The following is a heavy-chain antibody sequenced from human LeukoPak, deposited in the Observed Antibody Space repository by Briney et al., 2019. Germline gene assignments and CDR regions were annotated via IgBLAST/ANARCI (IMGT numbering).Heavy chain of an antibody. CDR3: SRRLGELLHWFDP. Sequence: GESLKISWKGSGYSFTSYWIGGVRQIPGKGLEGMGIFYPGDSHTRYSPSFQGQVTISADKSISTAHLQWRSLTASDTAMYYGSRRLGELLHWFDPWGQGTLVTVSS. J-gene: IGHJ5*02. D-gene: IGHD1-7*01. CDR1: GYSFTSYW. V-gene: IGHV5-51*01. CDR2: FYPGDSHT.